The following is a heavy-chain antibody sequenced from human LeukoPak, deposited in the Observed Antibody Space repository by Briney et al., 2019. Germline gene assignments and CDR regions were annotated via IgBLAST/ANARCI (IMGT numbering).Heavy chain of an antibody. CDR3: ARIPPLYCSTSSCYSRSFDF. CDR2: FYYSGAT. J-gene: IGHJ4*02. Sequence: PSETLSLTCTVSGGSISSYYWGWVRQPPGKGLEWIGSFYYSGATYYNPSLKSRVTISEDTSVNQFSLRLSSVTAADTAVYYCARIPPLYCSTSSCYSRSFDFWGQGILVTVSS. D-gene: IGHD2-2*02. V-gene: IGHV4-39*07. CDR1: GGSISSYY.